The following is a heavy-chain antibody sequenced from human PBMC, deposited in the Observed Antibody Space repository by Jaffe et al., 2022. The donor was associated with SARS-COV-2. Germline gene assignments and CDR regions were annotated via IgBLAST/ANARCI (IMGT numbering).Heavy chain of an antibody. Sequence: EVQLLESGGGLVQPGGSLSLSCTASGFNFNIYAMNWVRQAPGKGLEWVSAIRVDGGVTHYADSVKGRATISRDNSKNTLFLQVNSLRADDTALYYCARVIVGSTFHAFDMWGQGTMVTVSS. V-gene: IGHV3-23*01. J-gene: IGHJ3*02. D-gene: IGHD1-26*01. CDR2: IRVDGGVT. CDR1: GFNFNIYA. CDR3: ARVIVGSTFHAFDM.